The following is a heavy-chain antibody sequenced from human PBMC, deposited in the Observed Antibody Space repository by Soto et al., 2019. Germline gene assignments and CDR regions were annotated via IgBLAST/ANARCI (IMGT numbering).Heavy chain of an antibody. CDR2: IYWDDDK. CDR3: AHSSKAHNGYGLFDN. D-gene: IGHD5-18*01. V-gene: IGHV2-5*02. J-gene: IGHJ4*02. Sequence: QITLKESGPALVKPPEPLRVTCSVAGLPLTSYGVGVAWIRQRPGKALEWLGIIYWDDDKRYSPPLQTRVTSTRDTPNNQVALTRTRMDPVDSGTYFCAHSSKAHNGYGLFDNCGPGTHVTVSS. CDR1: GLPLTSYGVG.